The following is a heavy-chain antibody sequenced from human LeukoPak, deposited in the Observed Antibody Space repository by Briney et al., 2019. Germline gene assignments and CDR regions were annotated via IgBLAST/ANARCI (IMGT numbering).Heavy chain of an antibody. Sequence: QRGGSLRLSCAASGFTFSSYGMHWVREAPGKGLGGVAVISYDGSNKYYADSMKGRFTISRDNTKNTLYLQMNSLRAEDTAVYYCAKDRMYYHGSGSYYGGVDYWGQGTLVTVSS. D-gene: IGHD3-10*01. CDR3: AKDRMYYHGSGSYYGGVDY. V-gene: IGHV3-30*18. J-gene: IGHJ4*02. CDR1: GFTFSSYG. CDR2: ISYDGSNK.